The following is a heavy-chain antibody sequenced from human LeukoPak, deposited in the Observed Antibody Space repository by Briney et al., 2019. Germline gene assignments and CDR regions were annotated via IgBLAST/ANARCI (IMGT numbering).Heavy chain of an antibody. CDR1: GFTFSSSA. V-gene: IGHV3-23*01. Sequence: GGSLRLSCAASGFTFSSSAMSWVRQAPGKGLEWVSAISNNGGYTYYADSVQGRFTISRDNSKSTLCLQMNSLRAEDTAVYYCATPYSGSYGGAFDIWGQGTMVTVSS. D-gene: IGHD1-26*01. J-gene: IGHJ3*02. CDR2: ISNNGGYT. CDR3: ATPYSGSYGGAFDI.